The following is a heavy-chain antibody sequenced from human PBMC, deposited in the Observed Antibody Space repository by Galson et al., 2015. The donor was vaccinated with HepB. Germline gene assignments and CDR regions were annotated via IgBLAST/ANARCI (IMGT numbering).Heavy chain of an antibody. D-gene: IGHD6-19*01. J-gene: IGHJ4*02. CDR2: ISYDGSNK. CDR1: GFTFSSYG. V-gene: IGHV3-30*18. Sequence: SLRLSCAASGFTFSSYGMHWVRQAPGKGLEWVAVISYDGSNKYYADSVKGRFTISRDNSKNTLYLQMNSLRAEDTAVYYCAKAWLIAVAGTIDYWGQGTLVTVSS. CDR3: AKAWLIAVAGTIDY.